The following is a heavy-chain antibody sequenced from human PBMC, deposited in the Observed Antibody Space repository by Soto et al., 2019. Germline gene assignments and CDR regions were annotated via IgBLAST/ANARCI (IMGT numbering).Heavy chain of an antibody. V-gene: IGHV3-33*01. Sequence: QVQVVESGGGVVQPGRSLRLSCAASGFTFSTYGMHWVRQAPGKGLEWVAVIWYDGSINYYADSVKGRFTISRDNSKNTLYLQMNGLRAEDTAVYYCARGSGGFYSYFNYWGQGTLVTVSS. CDR3: ARGSGGFYSYFNY. D-gene: IGHD3-22*01. CDR2: IWYDGSIN. J-gene: IGHJ4*02. CDR1: GFTFSTYG.